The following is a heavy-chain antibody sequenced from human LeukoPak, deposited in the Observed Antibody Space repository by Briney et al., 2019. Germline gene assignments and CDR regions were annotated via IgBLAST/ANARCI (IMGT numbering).Heavy chain of an antibody. CDR2: IYYSGST. CDR3: ARATEYYGSGSLIDY. J-gene: IGHJ4*02. V-gene: IGHV4-59*01. CDR1: GGSISSYY. D-gene: IGHD3-10*01. Sequence: SETLSLTCTVSGGSISSYYWSWIRQPLGKGLEWIGYIYYSGSTNYNPSLKSRVTISVDTSKNQFSLKLSSVTAADTAVYYCARATEYYGSGSLIDYWGQGTLVTVSS.